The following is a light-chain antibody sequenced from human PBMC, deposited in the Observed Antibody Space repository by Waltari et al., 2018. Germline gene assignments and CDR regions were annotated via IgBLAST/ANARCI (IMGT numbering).Light chain of an antibody. J-gene: IGKJ2*01. CDR2: GAS. CDR3: QHYGNWPMST. Sequence: EIVMTQSPATQSVSPGERVTLSCRASQSVSNTLAWYQQKPGQAPRLLIYGASTRASGIPARFSGSGSGTEFTLTISSLQSEDFAVYSCQHYGNWPMSTFGQGTKVEI. CDR1: QSVSNT. V-gene: IGKV3-15*01.